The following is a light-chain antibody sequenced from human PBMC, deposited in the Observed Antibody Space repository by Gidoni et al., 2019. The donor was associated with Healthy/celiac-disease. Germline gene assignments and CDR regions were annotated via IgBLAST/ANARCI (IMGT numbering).Light chain of an antibody. Sequence: IVMTQSPDYLAVSLGERATINCKSSQSVLYSSNNKNYLAWYQQKPGQPPKLLMYWASTRESGVPDRFSGSGSGTDFTLTISSLQAEDVAVYYCQQYYRSLWTFGQGTKVEIK. CDR1: QSVLYSSNNKNY. V-gene: IGKV4-1*01. J-gene: IGKJ1*01. CDR3: QQYYRSLWT. CDR2: WAS.